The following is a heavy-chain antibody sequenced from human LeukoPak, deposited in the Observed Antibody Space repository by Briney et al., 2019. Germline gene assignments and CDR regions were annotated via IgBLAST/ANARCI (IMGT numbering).Heavy chain of an antibody. CDR3: AKGSRVRHYGESCWFDP. V-gene: IGHV3-23*01. Sequence: PGGSLRLSCAGSGFTFSTYWLSWVRQAPGKGLEWVSAISGSGGSTYYADSVKGRFTISRDNSKNTLYLQMNSLRAEDTAVYYCAKGSRVRHYGESCWFDPWGQGTLVTVSS. J-gene: IGHJ5*02. D-gene: IGHD3-10*02. CDR2: ISGSGGST. CDR1: GFTFSTYW.